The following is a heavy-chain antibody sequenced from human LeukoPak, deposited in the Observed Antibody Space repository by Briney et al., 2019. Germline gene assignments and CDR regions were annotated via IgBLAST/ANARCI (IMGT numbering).Heavy chain of an antibody. CDR1: GFTFSDYY. CDR3: ARDLPGLRYFDWFPDAFDI. J-gene: IGHJ3*02. D-gene: IGHD3-9*01. Sequence: PGGSLRLSCAASGFTFSDYYMSWIRQAPGKGLEWVSYISSSGSTIYYADSVKGRFTISRDNAKNSLYLQMNSLRAEDTAVYYCARDLPGLRYFDWFPDAFDIWGQGTMVTVSS. V-gene: IGHV3-11*04. CDR2: ISSSGSTI.